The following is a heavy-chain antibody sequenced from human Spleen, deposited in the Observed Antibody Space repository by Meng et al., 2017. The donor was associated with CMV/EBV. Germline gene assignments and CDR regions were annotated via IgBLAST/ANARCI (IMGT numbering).Heavy chain of an antibody. J-gene: IGHJ4*02. CDR1: GYTFSSYD. Sequence: CEASGYTFSSYDINWVRQATGQGLEWMGWMNPHSGNKGYAQNFQGRITITRNTPRNTVYMELSSLKSEDTAVYYCARGIVGATPNFDYWGQGTLVTVSS. D-gene: IGHD1-26*01. CDR2: MNPHSGNK. CDR3: ARGIVGATPNFDY. V-gene: IGHV1-8*03.